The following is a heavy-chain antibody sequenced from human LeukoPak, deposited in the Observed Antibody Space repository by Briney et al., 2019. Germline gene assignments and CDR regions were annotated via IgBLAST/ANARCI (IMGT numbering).Heavy chain of an antibody. CDR1: GFTFSSYS. V-gene: IGHV3-48*04. D-gene: IGHD3-22*01. CDR3: ARVPSFYYDSSGYSDPYFDY. Sequence: GGSLRLSCAASGFTFSSYSMNWVRQAPGKGLEWVSYISSSGSTIYYADSVKGRFTISRDNAKNSLYLQMNSLRAEDTAVYYCARVPSFYYDSSGYSDPYFDYWGQGTLVTVSS. CDR2: ISSSGSTI. J-gene: IGHJ4*02.